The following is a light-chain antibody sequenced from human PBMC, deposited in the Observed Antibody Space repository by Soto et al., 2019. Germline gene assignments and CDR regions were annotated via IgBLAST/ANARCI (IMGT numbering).Light chain of an antibody. CDR3: QRYRGAPYT. CDR1: QSILSNSNNKNY. Sequence: DIVMTQSPDSLAVSLGERATINCKSSQSILSNSNNKNYLTWYQQKPGQPPKLLIYWASTRESGVPDRVSGSGSGTDFTLTISSLQTEDVAVYYGQRYRGAPYTFGQGTQRELK. J-gene: IGKJ2*01. CDR2: WAS. V-gene: IGKV4-1*01.